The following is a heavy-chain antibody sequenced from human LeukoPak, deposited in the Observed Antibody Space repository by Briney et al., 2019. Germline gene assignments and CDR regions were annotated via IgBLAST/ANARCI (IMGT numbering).Heavy chain of an antibody. CDR3: AREWRGSYPYYFDY. CDR1: GGSISSSSYY. Sequence: SETLSLTCTVSGGSISSSSYYWSWIRQPPGKGLEWIGYIYHSGSTYYNPSLKSRVTISVDRSKNQFSLKLSSVTAADTAVYYCAREWRGSYPYYFDYWGQGTLVTVSS. CDR2: IYHSGST. D-gene: IGHD1-26*01. V-gene: IGHV4-30-2*01. J-gene: IGHJ4*02.